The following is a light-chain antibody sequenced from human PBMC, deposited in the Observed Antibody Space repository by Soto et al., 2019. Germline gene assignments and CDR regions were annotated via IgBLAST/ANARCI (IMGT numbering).Light chain of an antibody. Sequence: DIQMTQSPSMLSASVGDRVTIDCRASQSIRRWLAWYQQKPGKAPKLLIFDASTLESGVPSRFSGSGSGTDFTLTISSLQPEDFATYYCQQSYSTLTWTFGQGTKVDIK. CDR1: QSIRRW. CDR2: DAS. CDR3: QQSYSTLTWT. V-gene: IGKV1-39*01. J-gene: IGKJ1*01.